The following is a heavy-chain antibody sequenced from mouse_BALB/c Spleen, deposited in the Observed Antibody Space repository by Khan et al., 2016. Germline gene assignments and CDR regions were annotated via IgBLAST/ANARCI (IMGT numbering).Heavy chain of an antibody. CDR3: ARPDYGSSRGFAY. Sequence: QIQLVQSGPELKKPGETVRISCKASGYTFTNYGMNWVKQAPGKGLKWMGWINTYTGEPTYADDFKGRFAFSLETSARTAYLQINNLNNEETATYFCARPDYGSSRGFAYWGQGTLVTVSA. D-gene: IGHD1-1*01. J-gene: IGHJ3*01. CDR2: INTYTGEP. CDR1: GYTFTNYG. V-gene: IGHV9-3-1*01.